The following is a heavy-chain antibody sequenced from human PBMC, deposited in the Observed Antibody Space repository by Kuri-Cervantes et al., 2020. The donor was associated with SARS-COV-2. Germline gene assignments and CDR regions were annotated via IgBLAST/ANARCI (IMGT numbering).Heavy chain of an antibody. V-gene: IGHV3-72*01. CDR2: IRNEVNSYTT. D-gene: IGHD2-2*01. CDR3: SACGSTDCYNYYYYGLDV. Sequence: GGSLRLSCAASGFSFSDHYMDWVRQAPGKGLEWVGRIRNEVNSYTTEYAASVKGRFTISRADSQNSLFLQMNSLKTEDTVVYYCSACGSTDCYNYYYYGLDVWGQGTTVTVSS. CDR1: GFSFSDHY. J-gene: IGHJ6*02.